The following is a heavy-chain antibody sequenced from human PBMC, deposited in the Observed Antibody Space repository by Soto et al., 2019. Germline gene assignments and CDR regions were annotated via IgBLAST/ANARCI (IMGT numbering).Heavy chain of an antibody. J-gene: IGHJ5*02. D-gene: IGHD4-4*01. CDR1: GGFISSSSYY. CDR3: ARHRGQIDEGNYGLRYNWFDP. V-gene: IGHV4-39*01. Sequence: SETLSLTCTVSGGFISSSSYYWGWIRQPPGKGLEWIGSIYYSGSTYYNPSLKSRVTISVDTSKNQFSLKLSSVTAADTAVYYCARHRGQIDEGNYGLRYNWFDPWGQGTLVTVSS. CDR2: IYYSGST.